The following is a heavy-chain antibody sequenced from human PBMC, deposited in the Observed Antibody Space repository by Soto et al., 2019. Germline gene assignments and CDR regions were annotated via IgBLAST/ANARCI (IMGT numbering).Heavy chain of an antibody. J-gene: IGHJ4*02. D-gene: IGHD2-21*02. CDR3: ARGPAYCGGDCYFFGY. CDR2: ISYDGSNK. V-gene: IGHV3-30-3*01. CDR1: GFTFSSYA. Sequence: QVQLVESGGGVVQPGRSLRLSCAASGFTFSSYAMHWVRQAPGKGLEWVAVISYDGSNKYYADSVKGRFTISRDNSKNTLYLQMNSLRAEDTAVYYCARGPAYCGGDCYFFGYWGQGTLVTVSS.